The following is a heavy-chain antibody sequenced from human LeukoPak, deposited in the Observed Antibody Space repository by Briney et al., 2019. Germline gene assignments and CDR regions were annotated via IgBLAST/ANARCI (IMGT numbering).Heavy chain of an antibody. Sequence: SETLSLTCTVSGGSIRNSGYYWGWIRQPPGKGLEWIGSINDGGHTFYSPSLKSRGTISVDTSKNHFSLKLSSVTAADTAVYYCARQIAVAGEWAFDIWGQGTMVTVSS. V-gene: IGHV4-39*02. D-gene: IGHD6-19*01. CDR3: ARQIAVAGEWAFDI. J-gene: IGHJ3*02. CDR2: INDGGHT. CDR1: GGSIRNSGYY.